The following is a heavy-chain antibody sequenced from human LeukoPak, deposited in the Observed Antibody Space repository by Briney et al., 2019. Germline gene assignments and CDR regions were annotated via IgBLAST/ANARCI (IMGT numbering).Heavy chain of an antibody. CDR3: AREDSRDGYYFDY. D-gene: IGHD4-4*01. Sequence: PSETLSLTCTVSGGSISSGGYSWSWIRQHPGKGLEWIGYIYYSGSTYYNPSLKSRVTISVDTSKNQFSLKLSSVTAADTAVYYCAREDSRDGYYFDYWGQGTLVTVSS. J-gene: IGHJ4*02. CDR1: GGSISSGGYS. CDR2: IYYSGST. V-gene: IGHV4-31*03.